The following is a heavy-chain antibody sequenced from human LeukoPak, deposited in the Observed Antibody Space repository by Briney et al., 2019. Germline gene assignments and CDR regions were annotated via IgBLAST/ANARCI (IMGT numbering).Heavy chain of an antibody. CDR3: AREGSYQLLYYYYYMDV. J-gene: IGHJ6*03. Sequence: SETLSLTCTVSGGSISSYYWSWIRQPAGEGLEWIGRIYTSGSTNYNPSLKSRVTMSVDTSKNQFSLKLSSVTAADTAVYYCAREGSYQLLYYYYYMDVWGKGTTVTVSS. V-gene: IGHV4-4*07. CDR1: GGSISSYY. D-gene: IGHD2-2*01. CDR2: IYTSGST.